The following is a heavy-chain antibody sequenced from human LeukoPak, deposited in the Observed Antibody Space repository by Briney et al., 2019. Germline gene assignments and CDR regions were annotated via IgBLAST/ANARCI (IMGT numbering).Heavy chain of an antibody. V-gene: IGHV3-11*04. D-gene: IGHD1-26*01. CDR1: GFIFSDYY. J-gene: IGHJ4*02. Sequence: GGSLRLSCAASGFIFSDYYMSWIRQAPGKGLEWLSYMSIDGSSRYYADSVKGRFTISRDNAKNSLYLQMNSLRVEDTAVYYCAGGAMKTNYYHDYLDYWCQGTLVTVSS. CDR3: AGGAMKTNYYHDYLDY. CDR2: MSIDGSSR.